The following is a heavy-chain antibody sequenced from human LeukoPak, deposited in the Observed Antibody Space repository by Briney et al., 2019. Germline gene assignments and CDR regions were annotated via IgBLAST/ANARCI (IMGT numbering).Heavy chain of an antibody. CDR2: IYHSGST. Sequence: SETLSLTCTVSGGSISSSNWWSWVRQPPGKGLEWIGEIYHSGSTNYNPSLKSRVTISVDKSKNQFSLKLSSVTAADTAVYYCAGAFPSNYYYYYYGMDVWGQGTTVTVSS. J-gene: IGHJ6*02. V-gene: IGHV4-4*02. CDR1: GGSISSSNW. CDR3: AGAFPSNYYYYYYGMDV. D-gene: IGHD1-1*01.